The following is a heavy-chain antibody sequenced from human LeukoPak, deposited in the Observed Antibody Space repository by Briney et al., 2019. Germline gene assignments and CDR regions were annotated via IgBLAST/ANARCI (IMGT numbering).Heavy chain of an antibody. CDR1: GFTFSSYG. V-gene: IGHV3-30*02. Sequence: GGSLRLSCAASGFTFSSYGMHWVRQAPGKGLEWVAFIRYDGSNKYYADSVKGRFTISRDSSKNTLYLQMNSLRAEDTAVYYCAKDPPKRSTHDAFDIWGQGTMVTVSS. CDR3: AKDPPKRSTHDAFDI. CDR2: IRYDGSNK. J-gene: IGHJ3*02.